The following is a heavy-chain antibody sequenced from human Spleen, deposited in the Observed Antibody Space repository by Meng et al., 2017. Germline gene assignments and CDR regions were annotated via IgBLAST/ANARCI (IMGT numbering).Heavy chain of an antibody. CDR3: AHSPYASGVRRDFDY. D-gene: IGHD3-10*01. Sequence: QITLKESGPTLVKPTQTLTLPCTFSGFSVSTRGVGVGWIRQPPGKALEWLALIYWDDDKRYSPSLKGRLTITRDTSKNQVVLTMTNMDPVDTATYYCAHSPYASGVRRDFDYWGQGTLVTVSS. V-gene: IGHV2-5*02. CDR2: IYWDDDK. CDR1: GFSVSTRGVG. J-gene: IGHJ4*02.